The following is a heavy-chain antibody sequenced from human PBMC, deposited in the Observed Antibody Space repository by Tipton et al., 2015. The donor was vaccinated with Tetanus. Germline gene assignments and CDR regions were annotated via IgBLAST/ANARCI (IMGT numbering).Heavy chain of an antibody. CDR3: ARDAVYGSGSFYNDWFDP. Sequence: QSGPEVKEPGASVKISCRASGYTFTDYYILWARRAPGQGLEWMGIIHPGGGRTTYAQGFQGRVILTREKSTSTVYLHLNSLRSDDTAVYFCARDAVYGSGSFYNDWFDPWGQGTLVTVSS. J-gene: IGHJ5*02. CDR2: IHPGGGRT. V-gene: IGHV1-46*01. D-gene: IGHD3-10*01. CDR1: GYTFTDYY.